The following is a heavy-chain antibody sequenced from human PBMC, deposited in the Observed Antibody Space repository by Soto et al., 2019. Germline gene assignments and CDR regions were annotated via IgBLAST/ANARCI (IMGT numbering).Heavy chain of an antibody. Sequence: PGGSLRLSCIASGFTFSNYAMIWVRQAPGKGPEWVSSIEIGARATYYGDPVKGQVTFSVDKSINTAYLQWNSLKASDTAMYYCARQGGEYNTMSDYWGQGTLVTVSS. V-gene: IGHV3-23*02. CDR2: IEIGARAT. D-gene: IGHD3-10*01. CDR3: ARQGGEYNTMSDY. J-gene: IGHJ4*02. CDR1: GFTFSNYA.